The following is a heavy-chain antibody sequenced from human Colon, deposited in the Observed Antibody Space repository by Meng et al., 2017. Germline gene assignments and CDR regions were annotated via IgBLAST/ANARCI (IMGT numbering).Heavy chain of an antibody. Sequence: VQLKDAGTGLLRPWETLSLTCTVSGGSVSSGSHYWSWIRQPQGKGLEFIACVDYSGNTNYNPSLKGRVTTSIDMSKSQFSLKVSSVTAAETAVYYCAIGPWELDYWGQGLLVTVSS. CDR3: AIGPWELDY. CDR2: VDYSGNT. D-gene: IGHD1-26*01. CDR1: GGSVSSGSHY. J-gene: IGHJ4*02. V-gene: IGHV4-61*01.